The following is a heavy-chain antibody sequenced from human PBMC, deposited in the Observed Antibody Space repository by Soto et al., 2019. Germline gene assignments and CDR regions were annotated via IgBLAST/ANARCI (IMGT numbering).Heavy chain of an antibody. J-gene: IGHJ4*02. CDR1: GGSISSTGYF. CDR3: AREAGSGDYFDY. V-gene: IGHV4-31*03. CDR2: IYYSGST. D-gene: IGHD1-26*01. Sequence: QVQLQESGPGLVKPSQTLSLTCTVSGGSISSTGYFWTWLRQHPGKGLEWIGYIYYSGSTFHNPSLKSRVTISVDTSKNQFSLELSSVTAADTAVYYCAREAGSGDYFDYWGQGTLVTVSS.